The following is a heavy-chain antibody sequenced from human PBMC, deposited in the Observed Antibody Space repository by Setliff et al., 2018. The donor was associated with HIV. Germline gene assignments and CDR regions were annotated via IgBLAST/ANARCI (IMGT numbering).Heavy chain of an antibody. CDR3: ARRLGATVFYYFDY. CDR1: GGSISSHY. D-gene: IGHD3-16*01. CDR2: ISYSGST. V-gene: IGHV4-59*08. Sequence: SETLSLTCTVSGGSISSHYWSWVRQTPGKGLEWIGSISYSGSTNHNPSLKSRVTISIDTSKNQFSLKLTSVTAADTAVYYCARRLGATVFYYFDYWGQGTLVTVSS. J-gene: IGHJ4*02.